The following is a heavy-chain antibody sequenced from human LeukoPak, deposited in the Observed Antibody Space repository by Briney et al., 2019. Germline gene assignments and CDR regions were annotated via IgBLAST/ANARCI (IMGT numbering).Heavy chain of an antibody. J-gene: IGHJ4*02. Sequence: PSETLSLTCTVSGGSISSYYWSWIRQPPGKGLEWIGYIYYSGSTNYNPSLKSRVTISVDTSKNQFSLKLSSVTAADTAVYYCARGSYGSGSYAWDYWGQGTLVTVSS. CDR1: GGSISSYY. CDR3: ARGSYGSGSYAWDY. D-gene: IGHD3-10*01. CDR2: IYYSGST. V-gene: IGHV4-59*01.